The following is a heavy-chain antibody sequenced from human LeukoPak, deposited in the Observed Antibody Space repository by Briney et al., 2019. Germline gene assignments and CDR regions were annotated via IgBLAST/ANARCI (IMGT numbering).Heavy chain of an antibody. CDR2: IYYSGST. J-gene: IGHJ4*02. V-gene: IGHV4-59*01. CDR3: ARYGDGYKLDY. D-gene: IGHD5-24*01. Sequence: SETLSLTCTVSGGSISGYYWSWIRQPPGKGLEWIGYIYYSGSTNYNPSLRSRVTISGDTSKNQVSLRLSSVTAADTAVYYCARYGDGYKLDYWGQGTLVTVSS. CDR1: GGSISGYY.